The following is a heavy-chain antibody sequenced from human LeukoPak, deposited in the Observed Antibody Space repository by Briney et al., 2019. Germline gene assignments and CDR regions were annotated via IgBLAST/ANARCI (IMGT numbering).Heavy chain of an antibody. V-gene: IGHV3-30*04. CDR1: GFTFSSYA. CDR2: ISYDGSNK. CDR3: ARGALLRYFDWYYMDV. Sequence: PGRSLRLSCAASGFTFSSYAMHWVRQAPGKGLEWVAVISYDGSNKYYADSVKGRFTISRDNSKNTLYLQMNSLRAEDTAVYYCARGALLRYFDWYYMDVWGKGTTVTISS. J-gene: IGHJ6*03. D-gene: IGHD3-9*01.